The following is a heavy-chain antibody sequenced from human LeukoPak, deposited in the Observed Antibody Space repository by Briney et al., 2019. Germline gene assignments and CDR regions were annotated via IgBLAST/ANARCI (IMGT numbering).Heavy chain of an antibody. CDR1: GFTFSFYG. D-gene: IGHD1-26*01. Sequence: KSGGSLRLCAASGFTFSFYGMSWVRQAPGKGLEWVSALSGSGGTTYYADFMKGRFTISRDNSKNTLYLQMNSLRAEDTAVYYCARDRVGATLYFDYWGQGTLVTVSS. CDR3: ARDRVGATLYFDY. CDR2: LSGSGGTT. J-gene: IGHJ4*02. V-gene: IGHV3-23*01.